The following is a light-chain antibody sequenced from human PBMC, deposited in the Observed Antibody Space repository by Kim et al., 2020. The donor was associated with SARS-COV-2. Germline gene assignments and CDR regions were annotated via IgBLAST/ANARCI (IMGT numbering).Light chain of an antibody. V-gene: IGKV3-20*01. CDR2: GTS. CDR1: QSVASNH. J-gene: IGKJ2*01. CDR3: QQYDRPPYT. Sequence: EIVLTQSPGTLSLSPGDRATLSCRASQSVASNHLAWFQQKPGQAPRLPIYGTSSRAPAIPDRFSASGSGTDFTLTISRLEPEDFAIYYCQQYDRPPYTFGQGTKLEI.